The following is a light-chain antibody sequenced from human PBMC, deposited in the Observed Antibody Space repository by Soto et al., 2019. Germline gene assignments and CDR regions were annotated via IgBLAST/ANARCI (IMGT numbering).Light chain of an antibody. J-gene: IGKJ5*01. Sequence: DIQMTHSPSTLSGSVGDRVTITCRVSQGISSYLAWYQQKPGKAPKLLIYAASTLQSGVPSRFSGSGSGTEFTLTISSLQPEDFAIYYCQQSYSTPRVTFGQGTRLEIK. CDR2: AAS. CDR1: QGISSY. CDR3: QQSYSTPRVT. V-gene: IGKV1-9*01.